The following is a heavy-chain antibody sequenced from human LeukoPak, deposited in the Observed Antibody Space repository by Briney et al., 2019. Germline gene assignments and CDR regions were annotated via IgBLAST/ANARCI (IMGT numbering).Heavy chain of an antibody. CDR2: VSGNGGNT. Sequence: TGGSLRLSCAASGFAFSSYTMTWVREAPGKGLEWVSAVSGNGGNTFHADSVRGRFTISRDNSKNTLHLQMNSLRAEDTAVYYCAEEAPRCSSTSCSQENWGQGTLVTVSS. V-gene: IGHV3-23*01. D-gene: IGHD2-2*01. J-gene: IGHJ4*02. CDR3: AEEAPRCSSTSCSQEN. CDR1: GFAFSSYT.